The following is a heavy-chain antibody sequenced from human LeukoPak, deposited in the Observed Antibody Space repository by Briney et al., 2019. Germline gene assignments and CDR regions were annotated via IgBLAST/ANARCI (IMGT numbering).Heavy chain of an antibody. J-gene: IGHJ6*03. CDR2: INPNSGGT. CDR1: GYTFNGYY. D-gene: IGHD6-13*01. V-gene: IGHV1-2*02. Sequence: GASVKVSCKASGYTFNGYYMHWVRQAPGQGLEWMGWINPNSGGTNYAQKFQGRVTMTRDTSISTAYMELSRLRSDDTAVYYCARSGYSSSRSKPAEYYYYYYYMDVWGKGTTVTVSS. CDR3: ARSGYSSSRSKPAEYYYYYYYMDV.